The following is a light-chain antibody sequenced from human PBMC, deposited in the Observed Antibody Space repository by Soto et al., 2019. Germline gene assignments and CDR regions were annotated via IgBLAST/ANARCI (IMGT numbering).Light chain of an antibody. CDR3: QQYGSSPWT. V-gene: IGKV3-20*01. Sequence: EIVLTQSPGTQSLSPGERATLSCRASQSVSSSSLAWYQQKPGQAPRLLIYGASSRATGIPDRFSGSGSGTDFTLTISRLEPEDFAVYYCQQYGSSPWTFGQGTKVEIK. CDR1: QSVSSSS. J-gene: IGKJ1*01. CDR2: GAS.